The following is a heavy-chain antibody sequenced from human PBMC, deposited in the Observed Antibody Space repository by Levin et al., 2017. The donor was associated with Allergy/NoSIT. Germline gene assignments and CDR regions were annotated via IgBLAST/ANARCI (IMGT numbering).Heavy chain of an antibody. Sequence: SCTVSGGSMSSSNWWFWVRQPPGKGLEWIGEIYHSGSTNYNPSLKSRVTISADKSKNQFSLKLSSVTAADTAVYYCASSLHCNSISCSDYWGQGTLVTVSS. CDR3: ASSLHCNSISCSDY. CDR2: IYHSGST. CDR1: GGSMSSSNW. D-gene: IGHD2-2*01. V-gene: IGHV4-4*02. J-gene: IGHJ4*02.